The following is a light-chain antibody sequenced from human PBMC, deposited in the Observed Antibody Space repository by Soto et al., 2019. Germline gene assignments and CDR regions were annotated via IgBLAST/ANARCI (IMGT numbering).Light chain of an antibody. CDR2: DAY. J-gene: IGKJ5*01. Sequence: EIVLTQXPXXLXXXXXXXXPXXXRASQSFRGLLAWYQQKPGQAPRLLIYDAYNRATGIPPRFSGSGSGTDFTLTISSLDPEDSAVYYCQQRHMWPITFGQGTRLEIK. CDR1: QSFRGL. V-gene: IGKV3-11*01. CDR3: QQRHMWPIT.